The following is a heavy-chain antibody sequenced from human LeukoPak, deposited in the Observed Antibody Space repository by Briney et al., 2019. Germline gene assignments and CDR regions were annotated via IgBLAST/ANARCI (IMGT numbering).Heavy chain of an antibody. D-gene: IGHD3-22*01. CDR2: ISGSGGST. CDR3: AKQLYYDSSGYYGY. CDR1: GFTFSSYA. V-gene: IGHV3-23*01. J-gene: IGHJ4*02. Sequence: GGSLRLSCAASGFTFSSYAMSWVRQAPGKGLEWVSAISGSGGSTYYADSVKGRFTISRDNSKNTLYLQMNSLRAEDTAVYYCAKQLYYDSSGYYGYWGQGTLVTVSS.